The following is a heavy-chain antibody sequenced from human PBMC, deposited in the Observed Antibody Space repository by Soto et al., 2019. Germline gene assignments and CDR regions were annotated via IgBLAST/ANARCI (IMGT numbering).Heavy chain of an antibody. CDR1: GDSISSNSAA. J-gene: IGHJ5*02. V-gene: IGHV6-1*01. D-gene: IGHD4-17*01. CDR3: AASRGYGDYVRWFDP. Sequence: SQTLSLTCAISGDSISSNSAAWNWIRQSPSRGLEWLGRTYYRSKWSNDYAVSVKSRITINPDASNNQFSLQLNSVTPEDTAVYYCAASRGYGDYVRWFDPWGQGTLVTVSS. CDR2: TYYRSKWSN.